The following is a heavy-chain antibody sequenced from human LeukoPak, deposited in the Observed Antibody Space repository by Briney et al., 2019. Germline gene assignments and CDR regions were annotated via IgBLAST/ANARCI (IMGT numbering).Heavy chain of an antibody. V-gene: IGHV3-11*01. D-gene: IGHD3-3*01. CDR1: GFTFSDYY. J-gene: IGHJ6*02. CDR3: ARDRYYDFWSGYDEDYYYGMDV. CDR2: ISSSGSTI. Sequence: GGSLRLSCAASGFTFSDYYMSWIRQAPGKGLEWVSYISSSGSTIYYADSVKGRFTISRDNAKNSLYLQMNSLRAEDTAVYYCARDRYYDFWSGYDEDYYYGMDVWGQGTTVTVSS.